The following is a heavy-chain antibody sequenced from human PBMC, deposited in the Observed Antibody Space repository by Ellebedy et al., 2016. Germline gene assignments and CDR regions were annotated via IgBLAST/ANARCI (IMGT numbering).Heavy chain of an antibody. V-gene: IGHV3-21*01. CDR2: ISSSSSYT. CDR3: AREGYGGNSEFDY. CDR1: GFTFSSYS. Sequence: GGSLRLSCAASGFTFSSYSMNWVRQAPGKGLEWVSSISSSSSYTNYADSVKGRFTISRDNAKNSLYLQMNSLRAEDTAVYYCAREGYGGNSEFDYWGQGTLVTVSS. J-gene: IGHJ4*02. D-gene: IGHD4-23*01.